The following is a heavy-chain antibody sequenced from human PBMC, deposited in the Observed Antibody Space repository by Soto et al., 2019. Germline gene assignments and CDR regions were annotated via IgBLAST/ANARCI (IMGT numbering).Heavy chain of an antibody. Sequence: SETLSLTCAVYGGSFSGYYWSWIRQPPGKGLEWIGEINHSGSTNYNPSLKSRVTISVDTSKNQFSLKLSSVTAADTAVYYCARGPLPGRYFDYWGHGTLVTVSS. CDR1: GGSFSGYY. CDR3: ARGPLPGRYFDY. J-gene: IGHJ4*01. CDR2: INHSGST. V-gene: IGHV4-34*01.